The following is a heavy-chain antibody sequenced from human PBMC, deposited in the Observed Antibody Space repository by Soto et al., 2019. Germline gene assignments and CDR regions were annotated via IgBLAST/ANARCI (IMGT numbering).Heavy chain of an antibody. Sequence: GGSLRLSCTASGFTFGDYAMSWFRQAPGKGLEWVGFIRSKAYGGTTEYAASVKGRFTISRDDSKSIAYLQMNSLKTEDTAVYYCTRDLFGMTIFGVVTSVGMDVWGQGNTVSVSS. D-gene: IGHD3-3*01. J-gene: IGHJ6*02. CDR2: IRSKAYGGTT. CDR3: TRDLFGMTIFGVVTSVGMDV. CDR1: GFTFGDYA. V-gene: IGHV3-49*03.